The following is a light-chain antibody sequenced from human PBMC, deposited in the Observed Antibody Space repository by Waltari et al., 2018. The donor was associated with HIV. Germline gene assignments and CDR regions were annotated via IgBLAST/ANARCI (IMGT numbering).Light chain of an antibody. V-gene: IGLV2-14*01. CDR1: SNDVGPYYY. CDR2: DVT. CDR3: SSFTVTNTVV. Sequence: QSALTQPASVSGSPGQSVTISCTGSSNDVGPYYYVSWYQLHPGKAPKLIIFDVTNRPSWVSTRFSGSKSGNTASLTVSGLQADDEADYYCSSFTVTNTVVFGGGTKLTVL. J-gene: IGLJ3*02.